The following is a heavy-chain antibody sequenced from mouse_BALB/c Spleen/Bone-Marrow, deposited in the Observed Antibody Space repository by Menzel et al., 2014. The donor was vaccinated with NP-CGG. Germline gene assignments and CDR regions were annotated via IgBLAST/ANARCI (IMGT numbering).Heavy chain of an antibody. D-gene: IGHD2-3*01. CDR1: GYTFTSYW. CDR3: SRTYEYFDY. CDR2: IYPSDNYT. Sequence: QVQLQQSGAELVRPGASVKLSCKASGYTFTSYWINWVRQRPGQGLEWIGNIYPSDNYTNYNQKFKDKATLTVDKSSSTAYMQLSSATSEDSAVYYCSRTYEYFDYWGQGTTLTVSS. J-gene: IGHJ2*01. V-gene: IGHV1-69*02.